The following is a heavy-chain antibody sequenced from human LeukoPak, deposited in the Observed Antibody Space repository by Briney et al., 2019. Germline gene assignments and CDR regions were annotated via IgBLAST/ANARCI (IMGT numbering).Heavy chain of an antibody. J-gene: IGHJ3*02. Sequence: QPGGSLRLSCAASGFTFSSYIMHWVRQAPGKGLEWVANIKQDGSEKYYVESVKGRFSISRDNAKNSLYLQMNSLRAEDKAVYYCASVTLHYYDSSVYYGNEQGDAFDIWGQGTMVTVSS. CDR1: GFTFSSYI. D-gene: IGHD3-22*01. CDR3: ASVTLHYYDSSVYYGNEQGDAFDI. CDR2: IKQDGSEK. V-gene: IGHV3-7*05.